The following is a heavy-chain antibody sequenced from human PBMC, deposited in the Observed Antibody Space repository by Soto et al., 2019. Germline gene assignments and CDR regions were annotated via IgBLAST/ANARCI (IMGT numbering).Heavy chain of an antibody. J-gene: IGHJ3*02. CDR1: GDSISSYY. CDR3: ARTYDNSGPNSGGYGFDI. D-gene: IGHD3-22*01. Sequence: SETLSLTCTVSGDSISSYYWSWIRQPPGKGLEWIAYIYYSGSTNYNPSLKSRVTISVDTSKNQFSLKLSSVTAADTAVYYCARTYDNSGPNSGGYGFDIWGQGTMVTVSS. CDR2: IYYSGST. V-gene: IGHV4-59*01.